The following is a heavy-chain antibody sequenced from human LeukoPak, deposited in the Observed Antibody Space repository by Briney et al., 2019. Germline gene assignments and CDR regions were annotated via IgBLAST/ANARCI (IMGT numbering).Heavy chain of an antibody. CDR2: MNPNSGNT. Sequence: ASVKVSCKASGYTFTSYDINWVRQATGQGLEWMGWMNPNSGNTGYAQKFQGRVTMTRNTSISTAYMELSSLRSEDTAVYYCARGPVYDFWSGYSRGSYYYYYGMDVWGQGTTVTVSS. CDR3: ARGPVYDFWSGYSRGSYYYYYGMDV. CDR1: GYTFTSYD. D-gene: IGHD3-3*01. V-gene: IGHV1-8*01. J-gene: IGHJ6*02.